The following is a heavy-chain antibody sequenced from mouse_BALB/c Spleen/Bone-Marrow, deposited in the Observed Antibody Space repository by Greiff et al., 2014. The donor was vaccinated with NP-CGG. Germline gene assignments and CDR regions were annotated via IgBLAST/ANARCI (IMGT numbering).Heavy chain of an antibody. J-gene: IGHJ1*01. D-gene: IGHD1-1*01. CDR1: GYSITSGYS. CDR2: IHYSGST. V-gene: IGHV3-1*02. Sequence: EVQLQQSRPDLVKPSQSLSLTCTVTGYSITSGYSWHWIRQFPGNKLEWMGYIHYSGSTNYNPSLKGRISITRDTSKNQFFLQLNSVTTEDTATYYCARRGLDYYGSSYWYFDVWGAGTTVTVSS. CDR3: ARRGLDYYGSSYWYFDV.